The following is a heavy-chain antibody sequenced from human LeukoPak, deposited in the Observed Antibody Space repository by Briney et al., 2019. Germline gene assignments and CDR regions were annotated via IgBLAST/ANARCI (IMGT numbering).Heavy chain of an antibody. CDR3: ARFVDIVATRPNDY. CDR1: GYTFTGYY. Sequence: SVTVSCKASGYTFTGYYMHWVRQAPGQGLEWMGWINPNSGGTNYAQKFQGRVTITADKSTSTAYMELSSLRSEDTAVYYCARFVDIVATRPNDYWGQGTLVTVSS. D-gene: IGHD5-12*01. CDR2: INPNSGGT. V-gene: IGHV1-2*02. J-gene: IGHJ4*02.